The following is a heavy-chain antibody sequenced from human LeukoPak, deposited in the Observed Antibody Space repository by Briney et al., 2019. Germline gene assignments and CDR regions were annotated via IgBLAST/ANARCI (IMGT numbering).Heavy chain of an antibody. D-gene: IGHD6-19*01. Sequence: GGSLRLSCAASGFTFSSYAMSWVRQAPGKGLEWVSAISGSGGSTYYADSVKGRFTISRDNSKNTLYLQMNSLRAEDTAVYYCANEQWLVPYGWFDPWGQGTLVTVSP. CDR3: ANEQWLVPYGWFDP. V-gene: IGHV3-23*01. CDR2: ISGSGGST. J-gene: IGHJ5*02. CDR1: GFTFSSYA.